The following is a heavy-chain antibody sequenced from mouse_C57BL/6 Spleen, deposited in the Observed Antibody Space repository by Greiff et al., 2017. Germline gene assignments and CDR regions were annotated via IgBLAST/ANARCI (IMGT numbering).Heavy chain of an antibody. D-gene: IGHD1-1*01. Sequence: VQLQQPGAELVMPGASVKLSCKASGYTFTSYWMHWVKQRPGQGLEWIGEIDPSDSYTNYNQKFKGKSTLTVDKSSSTAYMPLSSLTSEDSAVYCRDRDEYGNRCFAYWGKGTLVTVAA. J-gene: IGHJ3*01. V-gene: IGHV1-69*01. CDR3: DRDEYGNRCFAY. CDR2: IDPSDSYT. CDR1: GYTFTSYW.